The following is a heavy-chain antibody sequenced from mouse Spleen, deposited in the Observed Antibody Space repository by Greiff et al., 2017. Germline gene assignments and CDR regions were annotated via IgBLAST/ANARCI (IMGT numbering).Heavy chain of an antibody. V-gene: IGHV1-9*01. CDR3: ARGRGSYYWYFDV. CDR2: ILPGSGST. J-gene: IGHJ1*01. CDR1: GYTFSSYW. D-gene: IGHD1-1*02. Sequence: QVQLKQSGAELMKPGASVKISCKATGYTFSSYWIEWVKQRPGHGLEWIGEILPGSGSTNYNEKFKGKATFTADTSSNTAYMQLSSLTTEDSAIYYCARGRGSYYWYFDVWGAGTTVTVSS.